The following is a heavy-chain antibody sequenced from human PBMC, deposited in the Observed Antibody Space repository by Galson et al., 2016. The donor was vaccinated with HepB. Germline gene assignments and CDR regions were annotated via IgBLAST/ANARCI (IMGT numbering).Heavy chain of an antibody. CDR1: GFTFRSYV. CDR3: ARNRLGWSLLEAIDS. CDR2: TSSGSSYI. Sequence: SLRLSCAASGFTFRSYVMNWVRQAPGKGLEWVSSTSSGSSYIYYADSVKGRFTISRDNAKNSLHLQMNSLRAEDTAVYYCARNRLGWSLLEAIDSWGQGTLFTVSS. D-gene: IGHD2-15*01. V-gene: IGHV3-21*01. J-gene: IGHJ4*02.